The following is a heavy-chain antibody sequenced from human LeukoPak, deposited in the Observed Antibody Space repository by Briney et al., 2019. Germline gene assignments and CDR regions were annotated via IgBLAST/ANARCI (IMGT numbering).Heavy chain of an antibody. V-gene: IGHV3-48*02. CDR3: ATSKVGWSLPGFDF. CDR1: GITFSDHN. D-gene: IGHD2-15*01. J-gene: IGHJ4*02. Sequence: GGSLRLSCVVSGITFSDHNMNWVRRAPGKGLEWVSYISSGGSPIYYADSVKGRFSISRDNAKNSLYLQMNSLRDEDTAVYYCATSKVGWSLPGFDFWGRGTMVTVSS. CDR2: ISSGGSPI.